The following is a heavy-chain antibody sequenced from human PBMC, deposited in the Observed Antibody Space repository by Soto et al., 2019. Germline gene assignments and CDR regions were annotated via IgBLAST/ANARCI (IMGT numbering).Heavy chain of an antibody. V-gene: IGHV1-24*01. CDR3: ATLLRNYYGSASTIGYYYGMDV. CDR1: GYTLTELS. J-gene: IGHJ6*02. Sequence: ASVKVSCKVSGYTLTELSMHWVRQAPGKGLEWMGGFDPEDGETIYAQKFQGRVTMTEDTSTDTAYMELSSLRSEDTAVYYCATLLRNYYGSASTIGYYYGMDVWGQGTTVTVSS. CDR2: FDPEDGET. D-gene: IGHD3-10*01.